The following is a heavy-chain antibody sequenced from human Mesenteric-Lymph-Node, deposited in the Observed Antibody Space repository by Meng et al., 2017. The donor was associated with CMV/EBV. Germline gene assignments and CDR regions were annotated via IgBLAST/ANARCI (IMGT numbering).Heavy chain of an antibody. CDR2: ISYDGSNK. V-gene: IGHV3-30-3*01. Sequence: LSLTCAASGFTFSSYAMHWVRQAPGKGLEWVAVISYDGSNKYYADSVKGRFTISRDNSKNTLYLQMNSLRAEDTAVYYCARGGHGSGSYYNDFDYWGQGTLVTVSS. CDR3: ARGGHGSGSYYNDFDY. D-gene: IGHD3-10*01. CDR1: GFTFSSYA. J-gene: IGHJ4*02.